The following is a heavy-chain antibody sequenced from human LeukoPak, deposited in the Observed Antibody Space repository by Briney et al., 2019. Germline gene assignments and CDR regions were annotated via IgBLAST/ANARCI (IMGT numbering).Heavy chain of an antibody. V-gene: IGHV4-61*02. CDR1: GGSISSGSYY. J-gene: IGHJ4*02. CDR2: IYTSGST. Sequence: SETLSLTCTVSGGSISSGSYYWSWIRQPAGKGLEWIVRIYTSGSTNYNPSLKSRVTISVDTSKNQFSLKLSSVTAADTAVYYCARESNYGSGSPIFDYWGQGTLVTVSS. CDR3: ARESNYGSGSPIFDY. D-gene: IGHD3-10*01.